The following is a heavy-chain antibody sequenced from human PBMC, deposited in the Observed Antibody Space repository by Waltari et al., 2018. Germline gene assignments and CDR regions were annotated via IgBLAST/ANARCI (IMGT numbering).Heavy chain of an antibody. CDR1: GFTFSSYE. CDR2: ISSSGSTI. V-gene: IGHV3-48*03. D-gene: IGHD4-17*01. Sequence: EVQLVESGGGLVQPGGSLRLSCAASGFTFSSYEMNWVRQAPGKGLEWVSYISSSGSTIYYADSVKGRFTISRDNAKNSLYLQMNSLRAEDTAVYYCARGYGDYTGWFDPWGQGTLVTVSS. J-gene: IGHJ5*02. CDR3: ARGYGDYTGWFDP.